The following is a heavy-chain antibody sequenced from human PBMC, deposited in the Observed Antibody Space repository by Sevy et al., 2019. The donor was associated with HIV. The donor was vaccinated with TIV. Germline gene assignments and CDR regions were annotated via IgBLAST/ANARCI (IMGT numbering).Heavy chain of an antibody. V-gene: IGHV3-30-3*01. J-gene: IGHJ4*02. Sequence: GGSLRLSCAASGLTFSSYAMHWVRQAPGKGLEWVAVISYDGSNKYYADSVKGRFTISRDNSKNTLYLQMNSLRAEDTAVYYCFRNLDRDSSYDSSGYSSRPIDYWGQGTLVTVSS. D-gene: IGHD3-22*01. CDR3: FRNLDRDSSYDSSGYSSRPIDY. CDR2: ISYDGSNK. CDR1: GLTFSSYA.